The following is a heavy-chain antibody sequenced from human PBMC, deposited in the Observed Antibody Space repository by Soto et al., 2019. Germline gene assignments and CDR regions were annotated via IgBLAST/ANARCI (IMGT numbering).Heavy chain of an antibody. CDR1: GYTFTGHD. CDR3: ACAEDSSGWTGGIDV. CDR2: MNPNSGDT. J-gene: IGHJ6*02. D-gene: IGHD6-25*01. Sequence: ASVKVSCKASGYTFTGHDINWVRQATGQGLEWMGWMNPNSGDTGYAQKFQGRVTMTRNTSITTAYMELRSLRSEDTAVYYCACAEDSSGWTGGIDVWGQGTMVTVSS. V-gene: IGHV1-8*01.